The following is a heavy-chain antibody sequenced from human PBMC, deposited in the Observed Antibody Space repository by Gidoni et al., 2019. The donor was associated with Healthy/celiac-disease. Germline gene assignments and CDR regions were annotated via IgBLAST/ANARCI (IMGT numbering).Heavy chain of an antibody. Sequence: EVQLVESGGGLVKPGGSLRLSCAASGFTFSSYSMNWVRQAPGKGLEWVSSISSSGSTIYYADSVKGRFTISRDNAKNSLYLQMNSLRAEDTAVYYCARPRADFRAWLFDYYYYYGMDVWGQGTTVTVSS. V-gene: IGHV3-21*01. J-gene: IGHJ6*02. CDR2: ISSSGSTI. D-gene: IGHD3-22*01. CDR1: GFTFSSYS. CDR3: ARPRADFRAWLFDYYYYYGMDV.